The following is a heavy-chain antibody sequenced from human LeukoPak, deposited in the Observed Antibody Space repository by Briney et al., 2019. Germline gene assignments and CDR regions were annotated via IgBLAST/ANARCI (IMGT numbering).Heavy chain of an antibody. V-gene: IGHV3-21*01. CDR3: AKDGGGQKFLQL. D-gene: IGHD3-16*01. Sequence: GGSLRLSCAASGFTFSSYSMNWVRQAPGKGLEWVSSISSSSIYIYYADSVKGRFTISRDNAKNSLYLQMNSLRAEDTAVYYCAKDGGGQKFLQLWGQGTLVTVSS. CDR2: ISSSSIYI. J-gene: IGHJ1*01. CDR1: GFTFSSYS.